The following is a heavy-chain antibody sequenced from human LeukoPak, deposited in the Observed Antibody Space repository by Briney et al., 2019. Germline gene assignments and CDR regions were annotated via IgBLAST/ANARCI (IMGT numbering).Heavy chain of an antibody. CDR1: GGSINGYY. CDR2: IYNSESI. CDR3: ARDRSSSYTRDWFDP. J-gene: IGHJ5*02. D-gene: IGHD6-13*01. Sequence: SETLSLTCTVSGGSINGYYWSWIRQPAGKGLEWIGRIYNSESINYNPSLKSRVTMPIDTSKNQFSPKLNSVTAADTAVYYCARDRSSSYTRDWFDPWGQGALVTVSS. V-gene: IGHV4-4*07.